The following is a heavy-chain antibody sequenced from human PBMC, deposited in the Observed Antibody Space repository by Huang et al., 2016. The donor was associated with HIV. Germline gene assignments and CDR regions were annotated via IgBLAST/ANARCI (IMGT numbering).Heavy chain of an antibody. CDR2: IYYSGST. CDR1: GGSVSSGRYY. V-gene: IGHV4-61*01. J-gene: IGHJ3*02. CDR3: ARVDLLLGKYGDYEENAFDI. Sequence: QVQLQESGPGLVKPSETLSLTCTVSGGSVSSGRYYWSWIRPPPGKGLEWIGYIYYSGSTNYNPFLKSRVTISVDTSKNQFSLKLSSVTAADTAVYYCARVDLLLGKYGDYEENAFDIWGQGTMVTVSS. D-gene: IGHD4-17*01.